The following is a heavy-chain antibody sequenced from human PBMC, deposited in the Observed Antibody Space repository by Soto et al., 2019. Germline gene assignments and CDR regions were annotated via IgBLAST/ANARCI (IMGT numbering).Heavy chain of an antibody. Sequence: PGGSLRLSCAASGFTFSSYAMNWVRQAPGKGLEWVSVIGGSGDGMNYANSVKGRFTISRDNSENTLYLQMNSLRAEDTAIYYCVKDAPYSSSWFDFDYWGQGVLVTVS. V-gene: IGHV3-23*01. CDR2: IGGSGDGM. J-gene: IGHJ4*02. CDR3: VKDAPYSSSWFDFDY. D-gene: IGHD6-13*01. CDR1: GFTFSSYA.